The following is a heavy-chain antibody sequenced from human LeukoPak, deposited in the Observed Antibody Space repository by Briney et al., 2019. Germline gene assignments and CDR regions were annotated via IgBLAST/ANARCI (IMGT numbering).Heavy chain of an antibody. D-gene: IGHD4-17*01. CDR3: AKSPYGDPPRGAFDI. J-gene: IGHJ3*02. V-gene: IGHV3-23*01. CDR1: GFTFSSFA. Sequence: PGGSLRLSCAASGFTFSSFAMIWVRQAPGKGLQWVSVIGHDGAVIQYADSVKGRFTISRDNSKKMLYLQMNSLTYDDTAVYYCAKSPYGDPPRGAFDIWGQGTMVTVSS. CDR2: IGHDGAVI.